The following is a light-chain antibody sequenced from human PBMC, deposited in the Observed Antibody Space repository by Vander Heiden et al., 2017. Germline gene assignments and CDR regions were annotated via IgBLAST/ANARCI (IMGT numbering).Light chain of an antibody. V-gene: IGKV3-15*01. Sequence: DILMTQSPATLSVSPGERGTLSYRARQSVSSILAWYQQKPGQAPRLLIYGASTRATGIPARFSGSGSGTEFTLTISRLQSEDFAVYYCQQYNNWRRFGQGTKVEIK. J-gene: IGKJ1*01. CDR2: GAS. CDR1: QSVSSI. CDR3: QQYNNWRR.